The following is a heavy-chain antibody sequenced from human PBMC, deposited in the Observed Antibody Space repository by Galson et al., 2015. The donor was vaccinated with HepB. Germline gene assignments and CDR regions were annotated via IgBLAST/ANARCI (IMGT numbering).Heavy chain of an antibody. J-gene: IGHJ6*02. CDR3: TRVLVATIAEPYYYYYGMDV. Sequence: SLRLSCAASGFSFGYNAMNWFRQAPGKGLEWVGFIRSKTQGETTGFAASVKGRFTISRDDSKSIAYLQMNSLKSEDTAVYYCTRVLVATIAEPYYYYYGMDVWGQGTSVTVSS. CDR1: GFSFGYNA. CDR2: IRSKTQGETT. V-gene: IGHV3-49*03. D-gene: IGHD5-12*01.